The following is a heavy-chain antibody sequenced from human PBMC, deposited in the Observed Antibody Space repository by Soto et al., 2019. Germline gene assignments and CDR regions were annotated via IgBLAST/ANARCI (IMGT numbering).Heavy chain of an antibody. D-gene: IGHD4-4*01. V-gene: IGHV4-31*03. Sequence: SETLSLTCTVPGGSISSGGYYWSWIRQHPGKGLEWIGYIYYSGSTYYNPSLKSRVTISVDTSKNQFSLKLSSVTAADTAVYYCARGGVTRWFDPWGQGTLVTVSS. CDR2: IYYSGST. CDR3: ARGGVTRWFDP. J-gene: IGHJ5*02. CDR1: GGSISSGGYY.